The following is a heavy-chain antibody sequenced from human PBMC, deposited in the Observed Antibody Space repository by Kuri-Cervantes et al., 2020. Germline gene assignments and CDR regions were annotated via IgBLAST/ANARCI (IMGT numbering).Heavy chain of an antibody. CDR2: ISSSSSYI. CDR1: GFTFSSYS. CDR3: ARDGECGGDCHYGLDFDY. J-gene: IGHJ4*02. Sequence: GESLKISCAASGFTFSSYSMNWVRQAPGKGLEWVSSISSSSSYIYYADSVKGRFTISRDNAKNSLYLQMNSLRAEDTAVYYCARDGECGGDCHYGLDFDYWGQGTLVTVSS. D-gene: IGHD2-21*02. V-gene: IGHV3-21*01.